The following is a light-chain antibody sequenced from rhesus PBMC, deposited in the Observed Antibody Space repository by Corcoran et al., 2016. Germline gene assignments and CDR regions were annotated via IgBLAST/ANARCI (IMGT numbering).Light chain of an antibody. Sequence: DIVMTQSPDSLAVSLGERVTINCKSSQSLLYSSNNKNYLAWYQQKPGQAPKLLIYWASTRESGVPNRFSGSGYGTDFTLTISGLQAEDVAVYYCQQYYGTPLTFGGGTKVEIK. CDR1: QSLLYSSNNKNY. J-gene: IGKJ4*01. CDR3: QQYYGTPLT. V-gene: IGKV4-1*01. CDR2: WAS.